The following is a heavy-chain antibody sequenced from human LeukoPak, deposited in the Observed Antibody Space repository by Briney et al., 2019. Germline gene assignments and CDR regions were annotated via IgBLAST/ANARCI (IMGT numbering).Heavy chain of an antibody. D-gene: IGHD3-22*01. Sequence: GASVKVSCKVSGYTLTELSMHWVRQAPGKGRERMGGFDPEDGETIYAQKFQGRVTITEDTSTDTAYMELSSLRSEDTAVYYCATLGSYDSSGYPLYYWGQETLVTVSS. CDR2: FDPEDGET. CDR3: ATLGSYDSSGYPLYY. CDR1: GYTLTELS. J-gene: IGHJ4*02. V-gene: IGHV1-24*01.